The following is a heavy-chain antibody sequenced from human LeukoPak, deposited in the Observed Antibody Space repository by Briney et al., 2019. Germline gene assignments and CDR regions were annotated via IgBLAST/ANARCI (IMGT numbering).Heavy chain of an antibody. CDR1: GYTFTTYA. Sequence: ASVKVSCKASGYTFTTYAMNWVRQAPGQGLEWMGWINPKSGDTKYAQKFQGRVTMTRDTSISTAYMELSRLRSDDTAVYYCARDGRLRARSVPAYWGQGTLVTVSS. J-gene: IGHJ4*02. V-gene: IGHV1-2*02. CDR3: ARDGRLRARSVPAY. CDR2: INPKSGDT. D-gene: IGHD5-12*01.